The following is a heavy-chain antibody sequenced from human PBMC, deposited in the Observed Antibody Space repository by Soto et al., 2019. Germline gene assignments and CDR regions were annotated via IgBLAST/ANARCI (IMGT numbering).Heavy chain of an antibody. CDR2: IYYSGST. CDR3: GTAEGGEPPGAFDI. V-gene: IGHV4-31*03. CDR1: GGSISSGGYY. J-gene: IGHJ3*02. D-gene: IGHD3-16*01. Sequence: SETLSLTCTVSGGSISSGGYYWSWIRQHPGKGLEWIGYIYYSGSTYYNPSLKSRVTISVDTSKNQFSLKLSSVTAADTAVYYCGTAEGGEPPGAFDIWGQGTMVNVSS.